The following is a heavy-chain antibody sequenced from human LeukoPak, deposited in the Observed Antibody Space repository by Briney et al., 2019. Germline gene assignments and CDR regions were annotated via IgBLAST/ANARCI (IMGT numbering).Heavy chain of an antibody. V-gene: IGHV7-4-1*02. CDR3: ARRLWFGELLQEGNFDY. Sequence: ASVKVSCKASGYTFTSYAMNWARQAPGQGLEWMGWINTNTGNPTYAQGFTGRFVFSLDTSVSTAYLQISSLKAEDTAVYYCARRLWFGELLQEGNFDYWGQGTLVTVSS. CDR2: INTNTGNP. CDR1: GYTFTSYA. J-gene: IGHJ4*02. D-gene: IGHD3-10*01.